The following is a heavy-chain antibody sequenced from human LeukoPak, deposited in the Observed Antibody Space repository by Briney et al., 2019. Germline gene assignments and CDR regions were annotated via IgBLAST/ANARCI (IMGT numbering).Heavy chain of an antibody. V-gene: IGHV3-23*01. D-gene: IGHD1/OR15-1a*01. CDR2: ISGSGGST. CDR1: GFTFSSYA. Sequence: GGSLRLSCAASGFTFSSYAMSWVRQAPGKGLEWVSAISGSGGSTYYADSVKGRFTMSRDNPKNTLFLQMNSLRPEDTAVYYCAKEPRWEQLHSFDIWAKGQRSPSLQ. J-gene: IGHJ3*02. CDR3: AKEPRWEQLHSFDI.